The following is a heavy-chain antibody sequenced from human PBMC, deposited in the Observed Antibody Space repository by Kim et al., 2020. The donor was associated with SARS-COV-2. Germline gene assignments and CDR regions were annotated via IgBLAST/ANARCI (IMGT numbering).Heavy chain of an antibody. CDR1: GYSFTSYW. D-gene: IGHD2-2*01. V-gene: IGHV5-51*01. J-gene: IGHJ6*03. Sequence: ESLKISCKGSGYSFTSYWIGWVRQMPGKGLEWMGIIYPGDSDTRYSPSFQGQVTISADKSISTAYLQWSSLKSSDTAMYYCASRVYCSSPSCPKYYYYYYMDVWGKGTTVTVSS. CDR3: ASRVYCSSPSCPKYYYYYYMDV. CDR2: IYPGDSDT.